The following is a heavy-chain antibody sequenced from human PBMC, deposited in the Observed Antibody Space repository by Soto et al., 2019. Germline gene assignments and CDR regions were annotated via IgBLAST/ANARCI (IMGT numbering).Heavy chain of an antibody. Sequence: XESLKTSCQGSGYSFASYWVVWVRQMPGKGLEWMGIIYPGDSDTRYSPSFQGQVTISADKSISTAYLQWSSLKASDTAMYYCARPGNGYSYGLGDGMDAWGQGTTVTVSS. CDR1: GYSFASYW. CDR3: ARPGNGYSYGLGDGMDA. CDR2: IYPGDSDT. D-gene: IGHD5-18*01. J-gene: IGHJ6*02. V-gene: IGHV5-51*01.